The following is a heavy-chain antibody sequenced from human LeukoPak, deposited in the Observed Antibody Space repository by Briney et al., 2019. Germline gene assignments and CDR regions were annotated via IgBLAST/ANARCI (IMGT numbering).Heavy chain of an antibody. CDR1: GYTFTSYD. CDR2: MNPNSGNT. Sequence: GASVKVSCKASGYTFTSYDINWVRQATGQGLEWMGWMNPNSGNTGYAQKFQGRVTMTRNTSISTAYMELTSLRSEDTAVYYCARVITMVRGGPAKKRPTHTNYYGMDVWGQGTTVTVSS. CDR3: ARVITMVRGGPAKKRPTHTNYYGMDV. V-gene: IGHV1-8*01. D-gene: IGHD3-10*01. J-gene: IGHJ6*02.